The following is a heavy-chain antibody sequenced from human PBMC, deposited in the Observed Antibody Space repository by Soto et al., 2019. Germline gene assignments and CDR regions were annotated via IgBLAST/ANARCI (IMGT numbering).Heavy chain of an antibody. CDR3: ARTDIVVVPAATARIYYYYYGMDV. CDR2: IYYSGST. D-gene: IGHD2-2*01. J-gene: IGHJ6*02. V-gene: IGHV4-39*01. CDR1: GGSISSSSYY. Sequence: SETLSLTCTVSGGSISSSSYYWGWIRQPPGKGLEWIGSIYYSGSTHYNPSLKSRVTISVDTSKNQFSLKLSSVTAADTAVYYCARTDIVVVPAATARIYYYYYGMDVWGQGTTVTVSS.